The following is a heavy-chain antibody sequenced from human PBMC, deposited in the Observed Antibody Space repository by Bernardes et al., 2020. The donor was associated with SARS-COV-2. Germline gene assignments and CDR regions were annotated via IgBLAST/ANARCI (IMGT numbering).Heavy chain of an antibody. V-gene: IGHV3-74*01. Sequence: GGSLRLSCAASGFTFSSSWMHWVRQIPGRGLVWLSRISTDGRTTNYADSVEGRFTISRDNAKNTLWLQMNSLGADDTAVYYCARGASSGYRIDYWGPGTLVTVSS. D-gene: IGHD3-22*01. CDR1: GFTFSSSW. J-gene: IGHJ4*02. CDR2: ISTDGRTT. CDR3: ARGASSGYRIDY.